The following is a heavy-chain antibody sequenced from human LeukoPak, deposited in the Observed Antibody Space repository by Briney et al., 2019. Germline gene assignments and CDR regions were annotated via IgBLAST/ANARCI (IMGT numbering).Heavy chain of an antibody. Sequence: SGPTLVNPTQTLTLTCTFSGFSLSTSGVGVGWFRQPPGKALEWPTLIYWNDDKRYSPSLKSRLTITKHTSRNQVVLTMTNMDPVDTATYYCAHTGVAGTDWIVPYFDYWGQGTLVTVSS. CDR2: IYWNDDK. CDR3: AHTGVAGTDWIVPYFDY. J-gene: IGHJ4*02. CDR1: GFSLSTSGVG. D-gene: IGHD6-19*01. V-gene: IGHV2-5*01.